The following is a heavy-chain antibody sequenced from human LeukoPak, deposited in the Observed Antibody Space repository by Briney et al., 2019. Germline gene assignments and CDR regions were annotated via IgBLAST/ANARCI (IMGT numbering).Heavy chain of an antibody. CDR3: ARVDGGSYFDY. D-gene: IGHD1-26*01. J-gene: IGHJ4*02. CDR2: IYHSGST. Sequence: SETLSLTCTVSGYSISSGYYWGWIRQPPGKGLEWIGSIYHSGSTYYNPSLKSRVTISVDTSKNQFSLKLSSVTAADTAVYYCARVDGGSYFDYWGQGTLVTVS. V-gene: IGHV4-38-2*02. CDR1: GYSISSGYY.